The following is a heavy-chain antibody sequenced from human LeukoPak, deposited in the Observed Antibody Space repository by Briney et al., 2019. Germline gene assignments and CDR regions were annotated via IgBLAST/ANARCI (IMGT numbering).Heavy chain of an antibody. V-gene: IGHV3-30*04. J-gene: IGHJ4*02. CDR2: IYYDGSNQ. CDR3: ATDRNSGKYYDY. D-gene: IGHD1-26*01. Sequence: GGSLRLSCAASGFTFSSYAMHWVRQARGKGLERVAVIYYDGSNQYYADSVKGRFTVSRDNAKNTLYLQMDSLRAEDTAVYYCATDRNSGKYYDYWGQGTLVTVSS. CDR1: GFTFSSYA.